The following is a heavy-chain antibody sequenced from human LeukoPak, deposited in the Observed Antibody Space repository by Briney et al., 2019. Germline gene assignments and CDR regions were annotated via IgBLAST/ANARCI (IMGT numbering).Heavy chain of an antibody. CDR1: GGSISSGSFY. J-gene: IGHJ4*02. CDR2: IYTSGST. D-gene: IGHD2-15*01. CDR3: ARQAYCSGRNCYPFDY. Sequence: PSETLSLTCTVSGGSISSGSFYWSWIRQPAGKGLERIGRIYTSGSTDYNPSLKGRVTISVDTSKNQFSLKLSSVTAADTAVYYCARQAYCSGRNCYPFDYWGQGTLVTVSS. V-gene: IGHV4-61*02.